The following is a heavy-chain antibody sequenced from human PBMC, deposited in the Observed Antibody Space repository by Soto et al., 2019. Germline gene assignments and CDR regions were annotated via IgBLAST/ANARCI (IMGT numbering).Heavy chain of an antibody. J-gene: IGHJ3*02. CDR1: GGTFSSYG. D-gene: IGHD3-10*01. Sequence: SVKVSCKASGGTFSSYGIHWVRQAPGQGLEWMGGIIPMSGTANYAQKFQGRVAISVDESTRAAYMELRSLKSEDTAMYYCARENYYGSGSYYRDAFDIWGQRTMVTVSS. CDR3: ARENYYGSGSYYRDAFDI. V-gene: IGHV1-69*13. CDR2: IIPMSGTA.